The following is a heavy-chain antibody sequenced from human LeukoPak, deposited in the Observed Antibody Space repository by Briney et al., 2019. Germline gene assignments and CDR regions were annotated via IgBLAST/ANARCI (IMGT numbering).Heavy chain of an antibody. CDR2: IKQDGSEK. D-gene: IGHD2-2*01. V-gene: IGHV3-7*03. CDR1: GFTFSSYW. J-gene: IGHJ5*02. Sequence: GGSLRLSCAASGFTFSSYWMSWVRQAPGKGLEWVANIKQDGSEKYYVDSVKGRFTISRDNSKNTLYLQMNSLRAEDAAVYYCARDPPSRYCSSTSCAWGQGTLVTVSS. CDR3: ARDPPSRYCSSTSCA.